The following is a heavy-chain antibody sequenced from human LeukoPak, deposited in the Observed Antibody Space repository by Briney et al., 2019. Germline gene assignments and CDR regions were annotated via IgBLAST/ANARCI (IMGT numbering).Heavy chain of an antibody. CDR3: ARDRTTMIRGIYPGDY. CDR1: GYTFTSYG. D-gene: IGHD3-10*01. CDR2: ISAYNGNT. Sequence: ASVEVSCKASGYTFTSYGISWVRQAPGQGLEWMGWISAYNGNTNYAQKLQGRVTMTTDTSTSTAYMELRSLRSDDTAVYYCARDRTTMIRGIYPGDYWGQGTLVTVSS. J-gene: IGHJ4*02. V-gene: IGHV1-18*01.